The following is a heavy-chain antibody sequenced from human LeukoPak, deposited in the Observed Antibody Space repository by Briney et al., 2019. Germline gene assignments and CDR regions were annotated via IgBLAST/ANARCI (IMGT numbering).Heavy chain of an antibody. J-gene: IGHJ5*02. CDR2: ISGSGGST. CDR3: AKCINVAGTSENNWFDP. D-gene: IGHD6-19*01. CDR1: GGSFSGYY. Sequence: PSETLSLTCAVYGGSFSGYYWSWIRQPPGKGLEWVSAISGSGGSTYYADSVKGRFTISRDNSRNTLYLQMNSLRAEDTAEYYCAKCINVAGTSENNWFDPWGQGTLVTVSS. V-gene: IGHV3-23*01.